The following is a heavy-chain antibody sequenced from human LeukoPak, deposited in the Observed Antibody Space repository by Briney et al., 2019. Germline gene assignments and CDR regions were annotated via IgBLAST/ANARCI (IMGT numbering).Heavy chain of an antibody. D-gene: IGHD6-13*01. CDR1: GFTFSTYW. J-gene: IGHJ6*02. CDR3: AREIPQQLVAMDV. CDR2: IKEDGTGK. Sequence: GGTLGLSCAASGFTFSTYWMSGVPQAPGKGLEWLANIKEDGTGKNHVDSVKGRFTISRDNAKKSLYLQRNGLRAEDTAVYYCAREIPQQLVAMDVWGQGTTVTVSS. V-gene: IGHV3-7*04.